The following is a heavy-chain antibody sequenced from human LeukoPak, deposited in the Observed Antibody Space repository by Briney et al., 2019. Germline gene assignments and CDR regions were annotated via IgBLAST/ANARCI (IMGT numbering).Heavy chain of an antibody. CDR1: GFTFSSYS. D-gene: IGHD6-13*01. V-gene: IGHV3-21*01. CDR3: ASWQQLDTPSDY. J-gene: IGHJ4*02. CDR2: ISSSSSYI. Sequence: GESLRLSCAASGFTFSSYSMNWVRQAPGKGLEWVSSISSSSSYIYYADSVKGRFTISRDNAKNSLYLQMNSLRAEDTAVYYCASWQQLDTPSDYWGQGTLVTVSS.